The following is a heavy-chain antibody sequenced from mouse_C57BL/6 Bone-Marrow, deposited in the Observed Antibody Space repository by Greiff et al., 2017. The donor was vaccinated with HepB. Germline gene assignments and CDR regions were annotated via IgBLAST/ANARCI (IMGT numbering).Heavy chain of an antibody. V-gene: IGHV1-55*01. Sequence: VQLQQSGAELVKPGASVKMSCKASGYTFTSYWITWVKQRPGQGLEWIGDIYPGSGSTNYNEKFKSKATLTVDTSSSTAYMQLSSLTSEDSAVYYCARGTGTKWYFDVWGTGTTVTVSS. CDR1: GYTFTSYW. D-gene: IGHD4-1*01. J-gene: IGHJ1*03. CDR2: IYPGSGST. CDR3: ARGTGTKWYFDV.